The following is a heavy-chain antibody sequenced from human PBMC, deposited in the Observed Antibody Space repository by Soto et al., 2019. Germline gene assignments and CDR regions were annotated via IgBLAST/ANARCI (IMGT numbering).Heavy chain of an antibody. CDR3: ANDASASAPPDY. Sequence: EVRLLESGGGLVQPGGSLRLSCAASGFTFSTYDMSWVRQAPGKGLEWVSYVSGGGGSTYYADSVKGRFTISRDNSMNTLYLQMDSLRADDTARYYCANDASASAPPDYWGQGTLVTVSS. J-gene: IGHJ4*02. CDR2: VSGGGGST. CDR1: GFTFSTYD. V-gene: IGHV3-23*01. D-gene: IGHD6-6*01.